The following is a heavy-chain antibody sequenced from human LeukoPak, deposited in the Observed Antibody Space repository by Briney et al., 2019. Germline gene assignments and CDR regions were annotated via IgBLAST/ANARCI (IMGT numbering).Heavy chain of an antibody. CDR3: ARALDFWSGYLYYFDY. J-gene: IGHJ4*02. Sequence: GGSLRLSCAASGFTFDDYGMSWVRQAPGKGLEWVSGINWNGGSTGYADSVKGRFTISRDNAKNSLYLQMNSLRAEDTALYYCARALDFWSGYLYYFDYWGQGTLVTVSS. D-gene: IGHD3-3*01. CDR1: GFTFDDYG. V-gene: IGHV3-20*04. CDR2: INWNGGST.